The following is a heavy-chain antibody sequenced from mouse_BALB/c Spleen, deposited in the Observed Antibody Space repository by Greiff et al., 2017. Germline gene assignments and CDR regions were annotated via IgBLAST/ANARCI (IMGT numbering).Heavy chain of an antibody. CDR1: CYTFTSYC. CDR2: INPSNGGT. CDR3: TIDDPPYAMDD. Sequence: VQLQQPGAELVKPGASVKLSCKASCYTFTSYCMHWVKLRPGQGFEWIGEINPSNGGTNYNEKFKRKATLTVDKSSSTAYMQLSSLTSEDSAVYYCTIDDPPYAMDDWGQGTSVTVSS. V-gene: IGHV1S16*01. J-gene: IGHJ4*01. D-gene: IGHD2-3*01.